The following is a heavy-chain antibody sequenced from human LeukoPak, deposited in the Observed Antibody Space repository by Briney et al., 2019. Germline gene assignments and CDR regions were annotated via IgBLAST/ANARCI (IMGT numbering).Heavy chain of an antibody. Sequence: PSQTLSLTCTVSGGSISSGDYYWSWIRQPPGKGLEWFGYIYYSGSTYYNPSLQSRITISVDTTKNQFSLKLSSVTAADTAVYYCARVVPAAILDYWGQGTLVTVSS. CDR1: GGSISSGDYY. J-gene: IGHJ4*02. D-gene: IGHD2-2*02. CDR2: IYYSGST. V-gene: IGHV4-30-4*08. CDR3: ARVVPAAILDY.